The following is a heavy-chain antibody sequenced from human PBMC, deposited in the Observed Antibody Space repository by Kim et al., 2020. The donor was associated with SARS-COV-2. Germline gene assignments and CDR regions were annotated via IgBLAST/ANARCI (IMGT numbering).Heavy chain of an antibody. CDR2: ISSIGGYT. CDR3: ARQDKYGGIDAEVDY. V-gene: IGHV3-21*01. J-gene: IGHJ4*02. D-gene: IGHD2-2*01. Sequence: GGSLRLSCAASGLTFSSYAMNWVRQAPGKGLEWVSSISSIGGYTYYADSVKGRFTISRDNAQNALYLQMNSLRDEDTATYYCARQDKYGGIDAEVDYWGLGTLVTVSS. CDR1: GLTFSSYA.